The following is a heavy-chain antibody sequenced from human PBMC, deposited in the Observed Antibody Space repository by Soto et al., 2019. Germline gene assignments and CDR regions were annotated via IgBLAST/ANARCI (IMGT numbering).Heavy chain of an antibody. CDR1: GYSFTSYW. CDR3: AIQRCRPGSYFGMDG. CDR2: IYPGDSDT. V-gene: IGHV5-51*01. Sequence: GESLKISCKGSGYSFTSYWINWVRQMPGKGLEWMGVIYPGDSDTRYSPSFQGQVTISADKSINTAYLQWRSLKASDTAVYYCAIQRCRPGSYFGMDGWGQGKTVRVSS. J-gene: IGHJ6*02.